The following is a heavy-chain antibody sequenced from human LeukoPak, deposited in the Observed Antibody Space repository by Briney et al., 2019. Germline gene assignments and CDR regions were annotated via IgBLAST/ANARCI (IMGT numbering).Heavy chain of an antibody. CDR3: ARGTLEHCSGASCYPLDS. D-gene: IGHD2-15*01. J-gene: IGHJ5*01. CDR2: ITGSDTK. Sequence: GGSLRLSCAASGFTFINYGMSWVRQAPGKGLEWVSLITGSDTKYYADSVKGRFSISRDNSKNTLYLQMNSLRAEDTAVYYCARGTLEHCSGASCYPLDSWGQGTLVTVSS. V-gene: IGHV3-23*01. CDR1: GFTFINYG.